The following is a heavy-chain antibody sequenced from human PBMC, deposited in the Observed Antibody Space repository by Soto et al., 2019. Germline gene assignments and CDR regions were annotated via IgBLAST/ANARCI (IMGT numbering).Heavy chain of an antibody. CDR1: GGSISSYY. D-gene: IGHD4-17*01. V-gene: IGHV4-59*12. Sequence: SETLSLTCSVSGGSISSYYCSWFRQPPGKGLEWIGHVHYSGNSDYNPSLRSRVTISVDTSKNQFSLKLSSVTAADTAVYYCARGNFFDYGDYAYYYYYYGMDVWGQGTTVTVSS. J-gene: IGHJ6*02. CDR2: VHYSGNS. CDR3: ARGNFFDYGDYAYYYYYYGMDV.